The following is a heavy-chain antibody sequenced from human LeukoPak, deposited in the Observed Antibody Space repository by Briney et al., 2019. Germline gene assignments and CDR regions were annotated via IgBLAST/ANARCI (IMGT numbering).Heavy chain of an antibody. J-gene: IGHJ4*02. CDR3: ASEIAAAGSLYFDY. Sequence: GASVKVSCKASGGTFSSYAISWVRQAPGQGLEWMGGIIPIFGTANYAQKFQGRVTITADESTSTAYMELSSLRSEDTAVYYCASEIAAAGSLYFDYWGQGTLVTVSS. D-gene: IGHD6-13*01. V-gene: IGHV1-69*13. CDR1: GGTFSSYA. CDR2: IIPIFGTA.